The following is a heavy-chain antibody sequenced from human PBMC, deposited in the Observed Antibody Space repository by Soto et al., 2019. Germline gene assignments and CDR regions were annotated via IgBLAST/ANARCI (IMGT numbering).Heavy chain of an antibody. CDR3: AHIPGSGQLLYSYYYYMDV. Sequence: QITLKESGPTLVKPTQTLTLTCTFSGFSLTTSGGAVGWIRQPPGKALEWLALIYWDDDKRSSPSLKSRLTITNNTSKNQVVLTMTNMDPVDTATYYCAHIPGSGQLLYSYYYYMDVWGKGTTVTVSS. D-gene: IGHD3-10*01. CDR1: GFSLTTSGGA. V-gene: IGHV2-5*02. J-gene: IGHJ6*03. CDR2: IYWDDDK.